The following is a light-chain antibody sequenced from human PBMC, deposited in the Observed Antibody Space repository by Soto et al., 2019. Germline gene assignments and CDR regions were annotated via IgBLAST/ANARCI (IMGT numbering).Light chain of an antibody. Sequence: QSALTQPPSASGSPGQSVTISCTGTSSDVGAYNYVSWYQQHPGKVPKLMVYEVNKRPSGVPDRFSGSKSGNTASLTVSGLQAEDEADYYCTLYAGGNNMFGTGTKLTVL. CDR2: EVN. CDR1: SSDVGAYNY. CDR3: TLYAGGNNM. V-gene: IGLV2-8*01. J-gene: IGLJ1*01.